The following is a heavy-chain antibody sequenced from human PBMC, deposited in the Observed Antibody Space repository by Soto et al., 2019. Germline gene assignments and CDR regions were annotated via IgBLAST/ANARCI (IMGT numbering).Heavy chain of an antibody. CDR3: ARDIKEYSSSHPPYYGMDV. J-gene: IGHJ6*02. CDR2: IIPIFGTA. CDR1: GGTFSSYA. Sequence: SVKVSCKASGGTFSSYAISWVRQAPGQGLEWMGGIIPIFGTANYAQKFQGRVTITADKSTSTAYMELSSLRSEDTAVYYCARDIKEYSSSHPPYYGMDVWGQGTTVTVSS. D-gene: IGHD6-6*01. V-gene: IGHV1-69*06.